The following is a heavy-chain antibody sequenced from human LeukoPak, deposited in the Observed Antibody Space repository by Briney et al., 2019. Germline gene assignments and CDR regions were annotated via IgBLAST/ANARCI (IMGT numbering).Heavy chain of an antibody. D-gene: IGHD3-9*01. CDR3: ARHWRYYDILTGYDYFDY. CDR1: GGSISSSSYY. V-gene: IGHV4-39*01. J-gene: IGHJ4*02. CDR2: IYYSGST. Sequence: PSETLSLTCTVSGGSISSSSYYWGWIRQPPGKGLEWIGGIYYSGSTYYNPSLKSRVTISVDTSKNQFSLKLSSVTAADTAVYYCARHWRYYDILTGYDYFDYWGQGTLVTVSS.